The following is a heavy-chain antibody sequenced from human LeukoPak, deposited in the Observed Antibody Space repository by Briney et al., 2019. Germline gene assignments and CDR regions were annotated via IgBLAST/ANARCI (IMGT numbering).Heavy chain of an antibody. CDR1: GFTFSGSA. D-gene: IGHD3-3*01. V-gene: IGHV3-73*01. CDR3: TTTYYDFWSGYPTD. Sequence: PGGSLRLSCAASGFTFSGSAMHWVRQASGKGQEWVDRIRSKASSYATAYAAPVKGRFTISRDDSKNTAYLQMNSLKTEDTAVYYCTTTYYDFWSGYPTDWGQGTLVTVSS. CDR2: IRSKASSYAT. J-gene: IGHJ4*02.